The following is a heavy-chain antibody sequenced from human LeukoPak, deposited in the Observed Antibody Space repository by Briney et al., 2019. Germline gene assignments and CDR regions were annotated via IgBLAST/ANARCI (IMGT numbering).Heavy chain of an antibody. V-gene: IGHV4-59*08. CDR2: VYDNGNT. D-gene: IGHD5-12*01. J-gene: IGHJ4*02. Sequence: SETLSLTCTVSGGSIRSYYWSWIRPPPGKGLEWMGHVYDNGNTKYNPSLKSRVTISVDTSKNHFSLRLSSVTAADTAVYYCARHRLMYYFDYWGQGTLVAVSS. CDR3: ARHRLMYYFDY. CDR1: GGSIRSYY.